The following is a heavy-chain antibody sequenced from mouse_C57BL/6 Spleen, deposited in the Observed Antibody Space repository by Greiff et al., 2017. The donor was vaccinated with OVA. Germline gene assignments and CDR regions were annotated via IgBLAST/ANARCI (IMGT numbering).Heavy chain of an antibody. CDR2: ISSGSSTI. CDR1: GFTFSDYG. D-gene: IGHD1-1*01. J-gene: IGHJ2*01. Sequence: EVKLVESGGGLVKPGGSLKLSCAASGFTFSDYGMHWVRQAPEKGLEWVAYISSGSSTIYYADTVKGRFTISRDNAKNTLFLQMTSLRSEDTAMYYCARGYYYGSSPYFDYWGQGTTLTVSS. V-gene: IGHV5-17*01. CDR3: ARGYYYGSSPYFDY.